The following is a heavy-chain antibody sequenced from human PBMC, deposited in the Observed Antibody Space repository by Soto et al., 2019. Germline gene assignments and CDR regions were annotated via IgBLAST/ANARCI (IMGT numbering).Heavy chain of an antibody. V-gene: IGHV2-5*02. CDR2: IYWDDDT. CDR1: GFSLRDSTVS. J-gene: IGHJ4*02. Sequence: QITLKESGPTLVKPTQTLTLTCTFSGFSLRDSTVSVGWVRQPPGRALEWLALIYWDDDTRFTPSLQNRLTVTKDTSKNQVVLTMTNVDPEDTGTYFCVHRGDYHDRSGFYHPHFDYWGPGTLVTVSS. CDR3: VHRGDYHDRSGFYHPHFDY. D-gene: IGHD3-22*01.